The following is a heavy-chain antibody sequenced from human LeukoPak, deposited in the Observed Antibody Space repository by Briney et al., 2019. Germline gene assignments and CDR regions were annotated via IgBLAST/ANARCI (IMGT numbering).Heavy chain of an antibody. Sequence: GGSLRLSCAASGFTFSSYGMHWVRQAPGKGLMYISRNNGDGSTTNYADVVKGRFTMSRDNVKNTLYLQMNSLRVEDTAVYYCARDPRNVGLAPWGQGTLVTVSS. V-gene: IGHV3-74*01. J-gene: IGHJ5*02. CDR3: ARDPRNVGLAP. CDR1: GFTFSSYG. CDR2: NNGDGSTT. D-gene: IGHD2-15*01.